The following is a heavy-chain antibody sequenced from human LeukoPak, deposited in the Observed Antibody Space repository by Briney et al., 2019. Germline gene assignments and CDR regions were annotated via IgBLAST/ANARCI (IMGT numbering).Heavy chain of an antibody. D-gene: IGHD6-13*01. CDR1: GFTFSSYA. CDR2: IRYDGSNK. Sequence: GGSLRLSCAASGFTFSSYAMHWVRQAPGKGLEWVAFIRYDGSNKYYADSVKGRFTISRDNSKNTLYLQMNSLRAEDTAVYYCAKEPAAGTPFYYYYNMGVWGKGTTVTVSS. J-gene: IGHJ6*03. V-gene: IGHV3-30*02. CDR3: AKEPAAGTPFYYYYNMGV.